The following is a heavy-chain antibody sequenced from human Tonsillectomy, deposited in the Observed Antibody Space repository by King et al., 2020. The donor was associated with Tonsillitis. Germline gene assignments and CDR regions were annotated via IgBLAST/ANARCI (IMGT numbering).Heavy chain of an antibody. V-gene: IGHV4-39*01. D-gene: IGHD3-3*01. Sequence: QLQESGPGLVKPWETLSLTCTVSGGSISSISYYWGWIRQPPGKGLEGIGSIYYSGSTYYNPSLKLRVTISVDTSKNQSSLKLCSVTAADTAVYYCARQGHYDFWRGYYTPNYFDYWGQGTPVTVSS. CDR1: GGSISSISYY. J-gene: IGHJ4*02. CDR2: IYYSGST. CDR3: ARQGHYDFWRGYYTPNYFDY.